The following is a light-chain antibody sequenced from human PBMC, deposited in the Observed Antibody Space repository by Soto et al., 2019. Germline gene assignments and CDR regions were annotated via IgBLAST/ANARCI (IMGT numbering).Light chain of an antibody. V-gene: IGKV3-20*01. CDR2: GAS. CDR3: QQYGGSPIT. Sequence: IVLTQSPGTLSLSPGDRVTLSCRASQSVNTKLAWYQQKPGQAPPLLLSGASNRASGVPVRFSGSGSGTDFTLTISRLEPEDFALYYCQQYGGSPITFGLGTRLEI. J-gene: IGKJ5*01. CDR1: QSVNTK.